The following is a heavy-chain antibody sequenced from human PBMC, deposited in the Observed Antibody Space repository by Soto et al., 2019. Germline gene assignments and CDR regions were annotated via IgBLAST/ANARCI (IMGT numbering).Heavy chain of an antibody. CDR3: ARVDPYSNDWYFDL. CDR1: GYTFTSYD. D-gene: IGHD4-4*01. Sequence: QVQLVQSGAEVKKPGASVKVSCKASGYTFTSYDINWVRQATGQGLEWMGWMNPNSGNKGYAQKFQGRVTMTRNTSISTAYMELSSLRSDDTAVYYCARVDPYSNDWYFDLWGRGTLVTVSS. J-gene: IGHJ2*01. CDR2: MNPNSGNK. V-gene: IGHV1-8*01.